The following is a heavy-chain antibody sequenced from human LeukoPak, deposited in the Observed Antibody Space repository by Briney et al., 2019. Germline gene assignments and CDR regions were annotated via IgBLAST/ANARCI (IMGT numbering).Heavy chain of an antibody. D-gene: IGHD6-19*01. CDR1: GGTFSSYA. V-gene: IGHV1-69*05. CDR3: ARDLPNFSSGWTVEYFQH. J-gene: IGHJ1*01. CDR2: IIPIFGTA. Sequence: SVKVSCKASGGTFSSYAISWVRQAPGQGLEWMGVIIPIFGTANYAQKFQGRVTITTDESTSTAYMELSSLRSEDTAVYYCARDLPNFSSGWTVEYFQHWGQGTLVTVSS.